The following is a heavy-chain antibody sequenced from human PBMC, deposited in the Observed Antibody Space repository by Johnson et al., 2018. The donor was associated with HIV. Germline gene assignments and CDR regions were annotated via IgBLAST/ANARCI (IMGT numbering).Heavy chain of an antibody. D-gene: IGHD3-16*01. CDR3: ARDMSDSAWGDAFDI. Sequence: QMQLVESGGGVVKPGRSLRLSCAVSGFTFSSYGMHWVRRAPGKGLEWVAVISYDGSNKYYADSVKGRFTISRDNSKNTLYLQMNSLRAEDTAVYYCARDMSDSAWGDAFDIWGQGTMVTVSP. CDR1: GFTFSSYG. J-gene: IGHJ3*02. V-gene: IGHV3-30*03. CDR2: ISYDGSNK.